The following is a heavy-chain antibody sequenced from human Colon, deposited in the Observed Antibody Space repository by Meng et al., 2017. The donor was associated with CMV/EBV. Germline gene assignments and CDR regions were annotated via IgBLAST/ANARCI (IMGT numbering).Heavy chain of an antibody. V-gene: IGHV4-59*11. CDR3: ARGLGHASNNSHDY. J-gene: IGHJ4*02. CDR1: GESMRSHY. CDR2: VYYRGSA. Sequence: GSLRLSCTVSGESMRSHYWSWIRQPPGKGLEWMGHVYYRGSATYIPSLRSRVSISVDMSKNQFSLKVRSVTAADTAMYFCARGLGHASNNSHDYWGQGMLVTVSS. D-gene: IGHD5-24*01.